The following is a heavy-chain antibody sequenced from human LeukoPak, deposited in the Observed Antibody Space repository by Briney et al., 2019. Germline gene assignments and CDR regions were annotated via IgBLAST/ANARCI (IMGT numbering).Heavy chain of an antibody. J-gene: IGHJ4*02. CDR2: INTYNGNT. CDR3: ARDLVDGVGAPGAY. D-gene: IGHD1-26*01. CDR1: GYTFTNYG. V-gene: IGHV1-18*01. Sequence: ASVKVSCKASGYTFTNYGITWMRQAPGQGLEWMGWINTYNGNTKYAQKLQGRVTITTDTSTSTAYVELRSLRSDDTAVFYCARDLVDGVGAPGAYWGQGALVTVSS.